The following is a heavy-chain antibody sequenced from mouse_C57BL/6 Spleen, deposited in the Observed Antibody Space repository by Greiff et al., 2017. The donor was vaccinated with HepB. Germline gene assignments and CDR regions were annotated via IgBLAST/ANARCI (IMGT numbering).Heavy chain of an antibody. CDR2: IRLKSDNYAT. CDR1: GFTFSNYW. Sequence: GGGLVQPGGSMKLSCVASGFTFSNYWMNWVRQSPEKGLEWVAQIRLKSDNYATHYAESVKGRFTISRDDSKSSVYLQMNNLRAEDTGIYYCTDDYDGGYAMDYWGQGTSVTVSS. D-gene: IGHD2-4*01. V-gene: IGHV6-3*01. CDR3: TDDYDGGYAMDY. J-gene: IGHJ4*01.